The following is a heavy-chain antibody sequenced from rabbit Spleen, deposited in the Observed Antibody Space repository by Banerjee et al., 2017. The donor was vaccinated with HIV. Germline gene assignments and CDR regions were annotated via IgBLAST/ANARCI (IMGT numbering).Heavy chain of an antibody. D-gene: IGHD8-1*01. V-gene: IGHV1S40*01. CDR3: ARDTASSFSSYGMDL. J-gene: IGHJ6*01. Sequence: QSLEESGGDLVKPGASLTLTCTASGVSFSFSSYMCWVRQAPGKGLEWIACIDAGSSGFTYFATWAKGRFTISKTSSTTVTLQMTRLTAADTATYFCARDTASSFSSYGMDLWAPGTLVTVS. CDR2: IDAGSSGFT. CDR1: GVSFSFSSY.